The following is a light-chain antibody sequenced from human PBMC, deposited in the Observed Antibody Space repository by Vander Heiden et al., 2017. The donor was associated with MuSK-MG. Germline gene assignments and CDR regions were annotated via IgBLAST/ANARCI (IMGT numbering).Light chain of an antibody. CDR2: DAS. CDR1: QDISNY. CDR3: QQYDNRLSIT. Sequence: DIQMTQSPSSLSASVADRVTITRPASQDISNYLKWYHQKQGRAPKLLLYDASTLETGVPSSFSGGGCWTDFTFPIISLQPDDIAAYYCQQYDNRLSITFGQGTRVEIK. J-gene: IGKJ5*01. V-gene: IGKV1-33*01.